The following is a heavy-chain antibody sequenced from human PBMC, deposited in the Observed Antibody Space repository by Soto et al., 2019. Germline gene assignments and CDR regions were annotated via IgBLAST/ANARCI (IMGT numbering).Heavy chain of an antibody. CDR2: ILHDGNNK. CDR3: ARDDEGGSYCDLGY. CDR1: GFTFSNYI. J-gene: IGHJ4*02. V-gene: IGHV3-30-3*01. D-gene: IGHD3-10*01. Sequence: PGGSLRLSRAASGFTFSNYIMHWVRQAPGKGLEWVAIILHDGNNKYYADSVKGRFTISRDNSKNTLYLQMNSLRTEDTAIYYCARDDEGGSYCDLGYWGQGTLVTVSS.